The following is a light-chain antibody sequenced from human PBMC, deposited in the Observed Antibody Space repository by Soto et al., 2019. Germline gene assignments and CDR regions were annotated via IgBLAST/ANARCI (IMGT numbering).Light chain of an antibody. CDR3: QQYGSSPRA. Sequence: IVLTQSPGTLSLSPGERATLSCRASQSLSSSYLAWYQQKPGQAPRLLIYGASSRATGIPDRFSGSGSGXDXXXTXXRLEPEDFAVYYCQQYGSSPRAFGPGTKVDIK. CDR2: GAS. CDR1: QSLSSSY. J-gene: IGKJ3*01. V-gene: IGKV3-20*01.